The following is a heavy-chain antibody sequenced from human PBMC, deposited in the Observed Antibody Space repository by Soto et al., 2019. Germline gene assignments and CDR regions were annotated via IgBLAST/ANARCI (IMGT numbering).Heavy chain of an antibody. Sequence: ASVKVSCKASGYTFPSYGITWVRQAPGQGLGWMGWISAYNGNTNYAQKLQGRVTMTTDTSTSTAYMELRSLRSDDTAVYYCARDGPMDRAFDNWGQGTMVTVSS. CDR2: ISAYNGNT. D-gene: IGHD3-10*01. J-gene: IGHJ3*02. CDR3: ARDGPMDRAFDN. V-gene: IGHV1-18*01. CDR1: GYTFPSYG.